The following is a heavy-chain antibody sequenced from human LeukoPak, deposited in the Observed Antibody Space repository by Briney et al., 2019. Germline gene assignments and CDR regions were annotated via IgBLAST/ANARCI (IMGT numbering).Heavy chain of an antibody. V-gene: IGHV7-4-1*02. CDR3: ASWAPAYSSTVGMDV. CDR1: GYTFTSYA. J-gene: IGHJ6*02. D-gene: IGHD6-13*01. CDR2: INTNTGNP. Sequence: ASVKVSCKASGYTFTSYAMNWVRQAPGQGLEWMGWINTNTGNPTYAQGFTGRFVFSLDTSVSTAYLQISSLKAEDTAVYYCASWAPAYSSTVGMDVWGQGTTVTVSS.